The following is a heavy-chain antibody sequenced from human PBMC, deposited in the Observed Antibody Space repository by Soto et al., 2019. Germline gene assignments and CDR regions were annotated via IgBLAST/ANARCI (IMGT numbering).Heavy chain of an antibody. CDR2: ISSSSAYI. Sequence: EVHLVEAGGGLVKPGESLTLSCAASGFTFGSFTLNWVRQAPGKGLEWVSSISSSSAYIYYAESVKGRFTISRDNARSTLYLQMNSRRLEDTAVYFCARDGLTFGGDWGQGTLVAVSS. J-gene: IGHJ4*02. V-gene: IGHV3-21*06. D-gene: IGHD3-16*01. CDR3: ARDGLTFGGD. CDR1: GFTFGSFT.